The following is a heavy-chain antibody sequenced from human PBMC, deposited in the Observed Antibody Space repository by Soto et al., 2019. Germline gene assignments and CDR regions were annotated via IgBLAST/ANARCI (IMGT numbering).Heavy chain of an antibody. CDR1: SGPDRSHN. D-gene: IGHD4-17*01. CDR3: VRQGIDYLHGLVDV. J-gene: IGHJ6*02. Sequence: QVQLQQSGPRLVKPSEILSLTCTVSSGPDRSHNWGWIRQPPGRGLEWIGYVYYTGDTAYNPSLRGRVTISADPSTNDISLTLNSVTAADTAVYYCVRQGIDYLHGLVDVWGQGTTVSVSS. CDR2: VYYTGDT. V-gene: IGHV4-59*08.